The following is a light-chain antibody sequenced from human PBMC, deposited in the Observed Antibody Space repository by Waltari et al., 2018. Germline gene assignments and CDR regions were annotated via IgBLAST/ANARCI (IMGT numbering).Light chain of an antibody. J-gene: IGKJ1*01. CDR2: GAS. Sequence: EIVMTQSPATLSVSPGERATLSCRASQSVSNNLAWYQQKPGQTPRLLIYGASIRATGIPARFSGSGSGTEFTLTISSLQSEDFAVYYCHQYNRWPRTFCQGTKVEIK. CDR1: QSVSNN. V-gene: IGKV3D-15*01. CDR3: HQYNRWPRT.